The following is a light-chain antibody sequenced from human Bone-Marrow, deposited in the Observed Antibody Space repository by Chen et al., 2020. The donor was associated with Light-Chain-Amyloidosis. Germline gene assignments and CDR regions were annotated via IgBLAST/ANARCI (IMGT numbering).Light chain of an antibody. Sequence: SYELTQPPSVSVSPGQTARITCSGDDLPTKYAYWYQQKPGQAPVLVIQRDTERPSWISERFSVSSSGTTATLTISGVHAEDEADYHCQSADSSGTYEVIFGGGTKLTVL. J-gene: IGLJ2*01. V-gene: IGLV3-25*03. CDR1: DLPTKY. CDR3: QSADSSGTYEVI. CDR2: RDT.